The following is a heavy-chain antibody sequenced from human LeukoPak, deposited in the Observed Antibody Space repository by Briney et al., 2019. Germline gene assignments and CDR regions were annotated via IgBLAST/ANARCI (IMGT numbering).Heavy chain of an antibody. Sequence: GGSLRLSCAPSGFTFTNYATSWVRQAPGKGLEWVSSITGSGDSAYYADSVKGRFTISRDNSKDTLYLQMNSLRAEDTAIYFCAKDEAWRQAADWGQGTLVTVSS. D-gene: IGHD5-24*01. CDR2: ITGSGDSA. CDR3: AKDEAWRQAAD. J-gene: IGHJ4*02. CDR1: GFTFTNYA. V-gene: IGHV3-23*01.